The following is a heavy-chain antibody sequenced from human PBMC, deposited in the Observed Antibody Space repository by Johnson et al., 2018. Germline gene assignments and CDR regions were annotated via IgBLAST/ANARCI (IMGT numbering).Heavy chain of an antibody. CDR2: IRSSSSYI. Sequence: VQLVESGGGLVKPGGSLRLSCAASGFTFSDYNMYWVRQAPGKGLEWVSIIRSSSSYIYYADAVKGRFTISRDNAKNLLYLQMNSLTAEDTAVYYCARGNFGMDVWGQGTTVTVSS. CDR1: GFTFSDYN. V-gene: IGHV3-21*01. J-gene: IGHJ6*02. CDR3: ARGNFGMDV.